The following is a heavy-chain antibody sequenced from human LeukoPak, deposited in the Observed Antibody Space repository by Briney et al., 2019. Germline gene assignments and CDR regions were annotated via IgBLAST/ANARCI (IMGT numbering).Heavy chain of an antibody. CDR3: ARVPGYSSSWYVSGYYGMDV. J-gene: IGHJ6*02. Sequence: SETLSLTYTVSGGSISSYYWSWIRQPPGKGLEWIGYIYYSGSTNYNPSLKSRVTISVDTSKNQFSLKLSSVTAADTAVYYCARVPGYSSSWYVSGYYGMDVWGQGTTVTVSS. D-gene: IGHD6-13*01. V-gene: IGHV4-59*01. CDR2: IYYSGST. CDR1: GGSISSYY.